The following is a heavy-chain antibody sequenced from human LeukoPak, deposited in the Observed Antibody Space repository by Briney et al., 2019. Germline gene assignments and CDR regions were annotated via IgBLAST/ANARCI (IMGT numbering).Heavy chain of an antibody. D-gene: IGHD1-1*01. CDR2: ISQDGTES. CDR3: ARDSTGTVFDL. V-gene: IGHV3-7*04. J-gene: IGHJ4*02. CDR1: GFTFISYW. Sequence: GGSLRLSCVASGFTFISYWMTWVRQAPGKGLEWVAQISQDGTESHSVDSVRGRFTISRDNAKNSVYLQMNSLRPEDTAVYYCARDSTGTVFDLWGQGTLVTVSS.